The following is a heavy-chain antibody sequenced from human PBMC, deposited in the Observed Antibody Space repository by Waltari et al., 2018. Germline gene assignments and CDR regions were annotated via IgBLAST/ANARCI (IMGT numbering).Heavy chain of an antibody. Sequence: GGSISSYYWSWIRQSPGKGLEWIGYISYSGSTNYHPSLKSRVTISVDTSKNEVSLKVTYVTPVDTAIYYCARGGSTSESFDVWGQGTMVTVSS. CDR2: ISYSGST. J-gene: IGHJ3*01. D-gene: IGHD3-10*01. V-gene: IGHV4-59*01. CDR3: ARGGSTSESFDV. CDR1: GGSISSYY.